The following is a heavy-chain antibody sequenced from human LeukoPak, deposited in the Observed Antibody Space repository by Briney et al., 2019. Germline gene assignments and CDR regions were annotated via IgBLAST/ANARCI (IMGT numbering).Heavy chain of an antibody. CDR1: GYTLTELS. D-gene: IGHD3-3*01. V-gene: IGHV1-24*01. CDR2: FDPEDGET. CDR3: ATAPITIFGVVTNWFDP. Sequence: ASVKVSCKVSGYTLTELSMHWVRQAPGKGLEWMGGFDPEDGETIYAQKFQGRVTMTEDISTDTAYMELSSLRSEDTAVYYCATAPITIFGVVTNWFDPWGQGTLVTVSS. J-gene: IGHJ5*02.